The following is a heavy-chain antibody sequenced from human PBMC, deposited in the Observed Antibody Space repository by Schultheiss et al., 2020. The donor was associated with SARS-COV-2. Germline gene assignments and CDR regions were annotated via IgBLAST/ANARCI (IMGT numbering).Heavy chain of an antibody. CDR1: GGSISSSSYY. CDR3: VGGSYY. V-gene: IGHV4-61*10. Sequence: SETLSLTCTVSGGSISSSSYYWSWIRQPAGKGLEWIGYIYYSGSTNYNPSLKSRVTISVDTSKNQFSLKLSSVTAADTAVYYCVGGSYYWGQGTLVTVSS. CDR2: IYYSGST. D-gene: IGHD1-26*01. J-gene: IGHJ4*02.